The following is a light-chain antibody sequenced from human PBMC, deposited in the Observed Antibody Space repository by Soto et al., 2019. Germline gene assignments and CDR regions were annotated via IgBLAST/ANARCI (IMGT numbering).Light chain of an antibody. V-gene: IGLV2-14*01. CDR3: SSYTTSSTLV. J-gene: IGLJ1*01. CDR2: QVN. Sequence: QSVLTQPASVSGSPGQSITISCTGTSSDIGYYVYVSWYQHHPGKAPKLLISQVNNRPSGVSSRFSGSRSGNTASLTISELQADDAALYYCSSYTTSSTLVFGTGTKLTVL. CDR1: SSDIGYYVY.